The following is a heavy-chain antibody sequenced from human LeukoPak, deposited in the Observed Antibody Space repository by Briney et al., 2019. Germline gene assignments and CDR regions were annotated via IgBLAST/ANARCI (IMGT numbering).Heavy chain of an antibody. J-gene: IGHJ5*02. CDR2: AFVGGDT. V-gene: IGHV3-53*01. CDR3: ARDQLDH. CDR1: GSTSVAH. Sequence: GGSLRLSCVSSGSTSVAHMSWIRQAPGKGLEWVSTAFVGGDTYYADSVEGRFTLSKDISTNTMHLQMDGLRPEDTAVYFCARDQLDHWGQGALVSVSP.